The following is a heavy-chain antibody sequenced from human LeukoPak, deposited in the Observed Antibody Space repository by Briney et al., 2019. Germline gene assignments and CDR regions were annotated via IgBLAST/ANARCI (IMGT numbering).Heavy chain of an antibody. V-gene: IGHV1-46*01. CDR2: SNPSVGTS. CDR3: ERDRSGYDVFDY. Sequence: ASVKVSCKASGYTFTSYYMHWVRQAPGQGRECMGISNPSVGTSNYAQTFQGRVAMTRDTSTSTVYIELSSLRSEDPAVYYCERDRSGYDVFDYWGQGTLVTVSS. J-gene: IGHJ4*02. D-gene: IGHD3-3*01. CDR1: GYTFTSYY.